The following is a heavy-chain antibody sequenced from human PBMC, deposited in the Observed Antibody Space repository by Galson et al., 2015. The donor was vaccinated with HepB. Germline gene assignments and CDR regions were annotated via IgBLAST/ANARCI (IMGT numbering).Heavy chain of an antibody. J-gene: IGHJ6*02. CDR1: GYTFTSYY. V-gene: IGHV1-46*01. Sequence: SVKVSCKASGYTFTSYYMHWVRQAPGQGLEWMGIINPSGGSTSYTQKFQGRVTMTRDTSTSTVYMELSSLRSEDTAVYYCARGGYSYGSYYYYGMDVWGQGTTVTVSS. CDR3: ARGGYSYGSYYYYGMDV. D-gene: IGHD5-18*01. CDR2: INPSGGST.